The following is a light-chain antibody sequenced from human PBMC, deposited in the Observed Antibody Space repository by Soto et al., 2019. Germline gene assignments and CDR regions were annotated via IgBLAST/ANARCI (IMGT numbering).Light chain of an antibody. CDR3: QQYYSNPLT. Sequence: DIVMTQSPDSLAVSLGETATINCKSSHSLLSRCNNQKYLAWYQQKPGQPPKLLIYWASTRESGVPVRFSGGGSATEFTLTISRLQAEDVAVYYCQQYYSNPLTFGGGTKVEIK. V-gene: IGKV4-1*01. CDR2: WAS. J-gene: IGKJ4*01. CDR1: HSLLSRCNNQKY.